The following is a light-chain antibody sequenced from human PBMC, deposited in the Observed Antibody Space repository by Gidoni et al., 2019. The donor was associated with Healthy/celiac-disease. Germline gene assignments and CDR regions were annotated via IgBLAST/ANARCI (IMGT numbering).Light chain of an antibody. CDR3: QQRSNWPSYT. CDR2: DAS. CDR1: QRVSSY. V-gene: IGKV3-11*01. Sequence: DIVLTQSPATLSLSPGERATLSCRASQRVSSYLAWYQQKPGQAPRLLIYDASNRATGIPARFSGSGSGTDFTLTISSLEPEDVAVYYCQQRSNWPSYTFGQGTKLEIK. J-gene: IGKJ2*01.